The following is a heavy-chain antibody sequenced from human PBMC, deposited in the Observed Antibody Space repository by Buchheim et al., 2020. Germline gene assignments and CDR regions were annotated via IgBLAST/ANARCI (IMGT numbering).Heavy chain of an antibody. V-gene: IGHV3-7*01. CDR3: AGETYYFDH. CDR1: GFTFSRFW. J-gene: IGHJ4*02. CDR2: INEDGTEK. Sequence: EVLLVESGGGLVQPGGSLSLSCAASGFTFSRFWMSWVRQAPGKGLEWVANINEDGTEKYYVDSVKGRFTISRANAKTSLYLQMNSLTAEDAAVYYCAGETYYFDHWGQGAL.